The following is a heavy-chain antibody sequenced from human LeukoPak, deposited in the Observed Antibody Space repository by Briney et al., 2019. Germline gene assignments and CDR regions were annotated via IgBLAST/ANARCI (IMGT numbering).Heavy chain of an antibody. Sequence: SETLSLTCTVSGGSISSYYWSWIRQPPGKGLEWIGYIYYSGSTNYNPSLKSRVTISVDTSKNQFSLKLSSVTAADTAVYYCARDAIIAARPGAFDIWGQGTMVNVSS. D-gene: IGHD6-6*01. J-gene: IGHJ3*02. CDR1: GGSISSYY. CDR3: ARDAIIAARPGAFDI. V-gene: IGHV4-59*01. CDR2: IYYSGST.